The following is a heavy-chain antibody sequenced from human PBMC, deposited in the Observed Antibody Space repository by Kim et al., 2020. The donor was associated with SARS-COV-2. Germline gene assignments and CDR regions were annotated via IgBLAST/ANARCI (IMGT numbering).Heavy chain of an antibody. CDR2: ISYDGSNK. Sequence: GGSLRLSCAASGFTFSSYGMHWVRQAPGKGLEWVAVISYDGSNKYYADSVKGRFTISRDNSKNTLYLQMNSLRAEDTAVYYCAKVGAGGITVIVGGVDYWGQGTLVTVSS. V-gene: IGHV3-30*18. D-gene: IGHD3-22*01. CDR1: GFTFSSYG. J-gene: IGHJ4*02. CDR3: AKVGAGGITVIVGGVDY.